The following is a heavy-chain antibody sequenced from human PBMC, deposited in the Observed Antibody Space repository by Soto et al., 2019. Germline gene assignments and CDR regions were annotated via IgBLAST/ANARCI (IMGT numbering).Heavy chain of an antibody. J-gene: IGHJ4*02. CDR1: GFAFSTYD. Sequence: EVQLLESGGGLAQPGGSRRLSCVGSGFAFSTYDMTWVRQAPGQGLEWVSGMSARSSRTYYADSVKGRFTISRDNSKNTLYLQMSSLRVEDTAVYYCAKDYGELAFDYWGQGTQVTVSS. CDR3: AKDYGELAFDY. V-gene: IGHV3-23*01. CDR2: MSARSSRT. D-gene: IGHD1-26*01.